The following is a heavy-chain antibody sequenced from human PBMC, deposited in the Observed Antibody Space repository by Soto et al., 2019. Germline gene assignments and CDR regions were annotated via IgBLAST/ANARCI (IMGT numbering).Heavy chain of an antibody. V-gene: IGHV1-46*01. J-gene: IGHJ6*02. CDR1: GYTFTIYY. D-gene: IGHD6-25*01. Sequence: QVQLVQSGAEVKKPGASVKVSCKAFGYTFTIYYIHWVRQAPGQGLEWMGVINTSGGSPTYAQKFQDRVTMTRDTSTSTVYTELSSLRSEDTAVYYCARGGRHSDYYYYYGMDVWGQGTTVTVSS. CDR3: ARGGRHSDYYYYYGMDV. CDR2: INTSGGSP.